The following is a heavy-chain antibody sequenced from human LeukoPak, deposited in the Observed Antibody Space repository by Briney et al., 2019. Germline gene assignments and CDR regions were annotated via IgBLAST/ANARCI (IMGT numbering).Heavy chain of an antibody. CDR3: AGGSSVDY. CDR1: GGSISSSSYY. V-gene: IGHV4-39*01. CDR2: IYYSGST. D-gene: IGHD1-26*01. Sequence: SETLSLTCTVSGGSISSSSYYWGWIRQPPGKGLEWIGSIYYSGSTYYNPSLKSRVTISVDTSKNQFSLKLSSVTAADTAVYYCAGGSSVDYWGQGTLVTVSS. J-gene: IGHJ4*02.